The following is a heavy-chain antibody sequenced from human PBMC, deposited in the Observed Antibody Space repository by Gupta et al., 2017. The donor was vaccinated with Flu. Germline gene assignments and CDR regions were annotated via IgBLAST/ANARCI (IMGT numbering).Heavy chain of an antibody. CDR2: TNWDGGRT. J-gene: IGHJ4*02. D-gene: IGHD3-3*01. CDR3: AKDGRTITNFGVVVKGFDY. Sequence: EVQLVESGGVVVQPGGSLRLSCAASGFAFGEYTMHLVRQAPGKGLEWVSLTNWDGGRTYYADSVKGRFTISRDNSKSSLYLQMNSLRTEDTALYYCAKDGRTITNFGVVVKGFDYWGQGTLVTVSS. CDR1: GFAFGEYT. V-gene: IGHV3-43*01.